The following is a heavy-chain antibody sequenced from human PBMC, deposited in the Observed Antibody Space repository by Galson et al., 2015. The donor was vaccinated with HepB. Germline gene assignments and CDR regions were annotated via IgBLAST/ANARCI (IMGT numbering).Heavy chain of an antibody. CDR2: ISYDGSNK. Sequence: SLRLSCAASGFTFSSYGMHWVRQAPGKGLEWVAVISYDGSNKCYADSVKGRFTISRDNSKNTLYLQMNSLRAEDTAVYYCAKDTSYDYVWGSYRYKDYFDYWGQGTLVTVSS. J-gene: IGHJ4*02. CDR3: AKDTSYDYVWGSYRYKDYFDY. CDR1: GFTFSSYG. D-gene: IGHD3-16*02. V-gene: IGHV3-30*18.